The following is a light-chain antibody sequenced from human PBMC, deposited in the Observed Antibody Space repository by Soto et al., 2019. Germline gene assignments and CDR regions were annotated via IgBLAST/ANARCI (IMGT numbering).Light chain of an antibody. CDR2: KAS. Sequence: DIQMTQSPSTLSGSVGDRVTITCRASQTISSWLAWYQQKPGKAPKLLINKASTLKSGVPSRFSGSGSGTEFPLTTSSLQPNNFATYYCQHYNIYSEAFGQGTKVDIK. V-gene: IGKV1-5*03. CDR3: QHYNIYSEA. J-gene: IGKJ1*01. CDR1: QTISSW.